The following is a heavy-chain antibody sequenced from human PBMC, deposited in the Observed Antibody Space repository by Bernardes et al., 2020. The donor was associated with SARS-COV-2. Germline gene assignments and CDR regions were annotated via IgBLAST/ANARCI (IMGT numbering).Heavy chain of an antibody. CDR3: ARQYATERTTLFGVVTLALDAFNI. CDR1: GGSISSISYY. J-gene: IGHJ3*02. Sequence: LSLTCTVSGGSISSISYYWGLIRQPPGKGLEWIGSIYYSGSTFYNSSLTSRVTISVDTSKNQFSLKLSSVTDADTAVYYCARQYATERTTLFGVVTLALDAFNIWGKGTMVTVSS. CDR2: IYYSGST. V-gene: IGHV4-39*01. D-gene: IGHD3-3*01.